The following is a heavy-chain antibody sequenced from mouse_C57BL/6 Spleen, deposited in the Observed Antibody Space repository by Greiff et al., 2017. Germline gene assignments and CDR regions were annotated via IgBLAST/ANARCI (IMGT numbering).Heavy chain of an antibody. Sequence: QVQLQQPGAELVRPGSSVKLSCKASGYTFTRYWMDWVKQRPGQGLEWIGNIYPSDSETHYNQKFKDKATLTVDKSSSTAYMQLSSLTSEDSAVYYCAREGFTTAAYWGQGTLVTVSA. V-gene: IGHV1-61*01. CDR2: IYPSDSET. CDR3: AREGFTTAAY. J-gene: IGHJ3*01. D-gene: IGHD1-2*01. CDR1: GYTFTRYW.